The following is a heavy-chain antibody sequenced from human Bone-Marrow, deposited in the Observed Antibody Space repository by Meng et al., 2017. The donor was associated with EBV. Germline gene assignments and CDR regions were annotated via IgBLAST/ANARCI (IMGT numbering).Heavy chain of an antibody. Sequence: QVQLLLSVSEVKKPGSSVKVSCKTSGGTFRSDAVSWVRHAPGQGLEWMGGLIPMSDAPHYAQKFQDRVRITADESTSTHYMDLSGLRSEDTAVYYCASESGRGFTPDYWGQGTLVTVSS. CDR2: LIPMSDAP. D-gene: IGHD3-10*01. J-gene: IGHJ4*02. V-gene: IGHV1-69*01. CDR1: GGTFRSDA. CDR3: ASESGRGFTPDY.